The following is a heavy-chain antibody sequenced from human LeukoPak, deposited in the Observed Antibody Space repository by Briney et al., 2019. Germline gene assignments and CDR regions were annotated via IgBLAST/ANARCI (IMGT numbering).Heavy chain of an antibody. D-gene: IGHD5/OR15-5a*01. CDR1: GFTFSSYV. CDR3: AKFVHLLLHATFDS. CDR2: ISGGAYNT. J-gene: IGHJ4*02. Sequence: TGGSLRLSCATSGFTFSSYVMSWVRQAPGKGLEWVSGISGGAYNTFYADSVKGRFTISRANSKNMLYLQLNNLRAEDTAVYYCAKFVHLLLHATFDSWGQGALVTVSS. V-gene: IGHV3-23*01.